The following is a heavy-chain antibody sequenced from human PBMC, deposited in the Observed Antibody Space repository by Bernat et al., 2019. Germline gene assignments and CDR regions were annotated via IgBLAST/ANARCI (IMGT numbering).Heavy chain of an antibody. D-gene: IGHD3-16*01. CDR3: ARDLRFGGKFAGNYYTMDV. CDR1: GFNFDNYG. V-gene: IGHV3-33*01. CDR2: IWYDGNYK. Sequence: QVQLVESGGGVVQPGRSLRLSCVASGFNFDNYGMHWVRQAPGKGLEWVALIWYDGNYKYYVDSLKGRFNISRDNSKNTLYLQMNSLTAEDTAVYYCARDLRFGGKFAGNYYTMDVWGQGTTVTVSS. J-gene: IGHJ6*02.